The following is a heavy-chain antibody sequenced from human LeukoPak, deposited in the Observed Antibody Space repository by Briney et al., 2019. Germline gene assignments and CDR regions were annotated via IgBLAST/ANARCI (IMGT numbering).Heavy chain of an antibody. CDR1: GGSISSVDYY. Sequence: PSETPSLTCTVSGGSISSVDYYWSWIRQPPGKGLEWIGYIYYNGSTYYNPSLKSRVTISVDTSKNQFSLKLSSVTAADTAVYYCARCIAVAGYNWFDPWGQGTLVTVSS. V-gene: IGHV4-30-4*01. CDR2: IYYNGST. CDR3: ARCIAVAGYNWFDP. D-gene: IGHD6-19*01. J-gene: IGHJ5*02.